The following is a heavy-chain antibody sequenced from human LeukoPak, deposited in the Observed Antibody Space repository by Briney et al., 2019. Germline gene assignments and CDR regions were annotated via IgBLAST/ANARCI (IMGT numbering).Heavy chain of an antibody. V-gene: IGHV1-18*01. Sequence: ASVKVSCKASGYTFTSYGISWVRQAPGQGLEWMGWISAYNGNTNYAQKLQGRVTMTRDTSTSTVYMELSSLRSEDTAVYYCAKPLAPVMLNAFDIWGQGTMVTVSS. CDR3: AKPLAPVMLNAFDI. D-gene: IGHD3-16*01. J-gene: IGHJ3*02. CDR1: GYTFTSYG. CDR2: ISAYNGNT.